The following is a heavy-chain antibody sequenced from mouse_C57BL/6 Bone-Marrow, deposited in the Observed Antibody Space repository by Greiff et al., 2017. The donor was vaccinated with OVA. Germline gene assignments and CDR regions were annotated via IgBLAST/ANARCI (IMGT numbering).Heavy chain of an antibody. D-gene: IGHD2-14*01. CDR3: TRWYEAMGY. J-gene: IGHJ4*01. CDR2: INPSSGYT. Sequence: VQLQQSGAELAKPGASVKLSCKASGYTFTSYWMHWVKQRPGQGLEWIGYINPSSGYTKYNQKFKDKATLTADKSSSTAYMQLSSMTYEDSTVYYNTRWYEAMGYWDQGTAITISS. CDR1: GYTFTSYW. V-gene: IGHV1-7*01.